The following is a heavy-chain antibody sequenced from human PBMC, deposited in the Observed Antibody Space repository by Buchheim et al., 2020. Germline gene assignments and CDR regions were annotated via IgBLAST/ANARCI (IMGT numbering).Heavy chain of an antibody. Sequence: QVQLQESGPGLVKPSETLSLTCTVSGGSISSYYWSWIRQPPGKGLEWIGYIYYSGSTNYNPSLTSRVTISVDASKNQFFLKLSSVTAADTAVYYCARGPSRYCSGGSCYPFDSWGQGTL. J-gene: IGHJ4*02. D-gene: IGHD2-15*01. CDR3: ARGPSRYCSGGSCYPFDS. V-gene: IGHV4-59*01. CDR2: IYYSGST. CDR1: GGSISSYY.